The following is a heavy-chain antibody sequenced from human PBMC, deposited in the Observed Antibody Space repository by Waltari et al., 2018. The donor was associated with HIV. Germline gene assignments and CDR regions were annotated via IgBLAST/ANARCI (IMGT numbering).Heavy chain of an antibody. Sequence: EVQLLESGGGLVQPGGSLRLSCAASGFTFSSYAMSWVRQAPGKGLEWVSAISGSGGSPCYANSVKCRFTIYRDNSKNTLYLQMNSLRAEDTAVYYWAKVRVGDSDAFDLWCQGTMVTVSS. J-gene: IGHJ3*01. V-gene: IGHV3-23*01. D-gene: IGHD2-21*02. CDR1: GFTFSSYA. CDR2: ISGSGGSP. CDR3: AKVRVGDSDAFDL.